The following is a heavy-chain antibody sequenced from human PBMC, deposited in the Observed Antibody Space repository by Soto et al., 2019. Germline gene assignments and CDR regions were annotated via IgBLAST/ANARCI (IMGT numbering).Heavy chain of an antibody. CDR2: IWYDGTNK. Sequence: GGSLRLSCAASGFTFGGYAIHWVRQAPGKGLEWVALIWYDGTNKYYADSVKGRFTISRDNSKNTLYLQMNSVRAEDTAVYYCARHGHDSSGYSTAFDYRGQGTLVTVSS. CDR1: GFTFGGYA. J-gene: IGHJ4*02. CDR3: ARHGHDSSGYSTAFDY. V-gene: IGHV3-33*01. D-gene: IGHD3-22*01.